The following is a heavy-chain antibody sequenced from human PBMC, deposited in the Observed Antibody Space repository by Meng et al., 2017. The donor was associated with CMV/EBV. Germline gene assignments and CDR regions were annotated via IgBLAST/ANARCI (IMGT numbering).Heavy chain of an antibody. J-gene: IGHJ6*02. CDR2: IDWDDDK. V-gene: IGHV2-70D*14. CDR3: ARYNSRGMDV. CDR1: GLSLSTTGMR. Sequence: SGPTLVKPTQTLTLTCTFSGLSLSTTGMRVTWIRQPPGKALEWLARIDWDDDKFYSTSLKTRLTISKDTSKNQVVLTMTNMDPVDTGTYYCARYNSRGMDVWGQGTTVTVSS. D-gene: IGHD1-1*01.